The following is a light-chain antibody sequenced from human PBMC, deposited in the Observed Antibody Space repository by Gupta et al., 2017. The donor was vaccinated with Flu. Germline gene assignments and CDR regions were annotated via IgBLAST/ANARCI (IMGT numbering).Light chain of an antibody. CDR3: QQRDSTPYT. V-gene: IGKV1-39*01. J-gene: IGKJ2*01. CDR2: AAS. CDR1: QSISSY. Sequence: DIQMTQSPSFLSASVGDRVTITCRASQSISSYLNWYQQKPGKAPKLLIYAASSLQSGVPSRFSGSGSGTDFTLTISRLQPEDFATYYCQQRDSTPYTFGQGTKLEIK.